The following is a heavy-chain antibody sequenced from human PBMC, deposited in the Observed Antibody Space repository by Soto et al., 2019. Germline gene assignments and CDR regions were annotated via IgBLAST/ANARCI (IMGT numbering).Heavy chain of an antibody. Sequence: QVQLQESGPGLVKPSETLSLTCSVSGGSINTYYWSWIRQPPGKGLECLGYIYYSGSTNYNPSLTSRVTMSVDTSKSQFSLNLSSVTAADTAVYYCARILRGGNSGFAFDIWGQGTMVTVSS. CDR3: ARILRGGNSGFAFDI. J-gene: IGHJ3*02. CDR1: GGSINTYY. CDR2: IYYSGST. V-gene: IGHV4-59*01. D-gene: IGHD2-21*02.